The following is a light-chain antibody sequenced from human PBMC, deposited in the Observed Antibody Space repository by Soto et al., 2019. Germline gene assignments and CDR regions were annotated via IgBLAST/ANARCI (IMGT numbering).Light chain of an antibody. J-gene: IGKJ4*01. CDR1: RGISNY. V-gene: IGKV1-27*01. Sequence: DIQMTQSPSSLSASVGDRVTITCRASRGISNYLAWYQQKPGKVPKLLIYAASTLQSGVPSRFSGSGSATDFTLTISSLQPEDVATYYCQKYNSARLFGGGTKVEIK. CDR3: QKYNSARL. CDR2: AAS.